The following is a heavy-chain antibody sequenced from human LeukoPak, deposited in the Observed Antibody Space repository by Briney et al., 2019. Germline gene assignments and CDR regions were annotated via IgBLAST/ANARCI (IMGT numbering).Heavy chain of an antibody. CDR2: INHSGST. D-gene: IGHD5-24*01. J-gene: IGHJ6*03. Sequence: PSETLSLTCAVYGGSFSGYYWSWIRQPPGKGLEWIGEINHSGSTNYNPSLKSRVTISVDTSKNQFSLKLSSVTAADTAMYYCARLPSGDAPYYYDYMDVWGKGTTVTVSS. V-gene: IGHV4-34*01. CDR1: GGSFSGYY. CDR3: ARLPSGDAPYYYDYMDV.